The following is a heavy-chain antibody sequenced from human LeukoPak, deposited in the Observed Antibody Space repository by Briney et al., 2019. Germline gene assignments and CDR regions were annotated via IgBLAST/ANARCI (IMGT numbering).Heavy chain of an antibody. CDR2: IYYSGST. Sequence: PSETLSLTCTVSGGSISGYYWSWIRQPPGKGLEWSWYIYYSGSTNYNPSLKSRVTISVDTSKNQFSLKLSSVPAADTAVYYCARASPPAVAGEYYFDYWGQGTLVTVSS. CDR3: ARASPPAVAGEYYFDY. CDR1: GGSISGYY. J-gene: IGHJ4*02. V-gene: IGHV4-59*01. D-gene: IGHD6-19*01.